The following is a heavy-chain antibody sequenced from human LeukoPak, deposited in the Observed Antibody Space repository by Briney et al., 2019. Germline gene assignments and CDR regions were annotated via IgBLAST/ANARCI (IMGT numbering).Heavy chain of an antibody. D-gene: IGHD6-6*01. Sequence: SETLSLTCSVSGASISNSDHYWTWVRQPPGKGLEWIGSIYYSGSTYYNPSLKSRVTISVDTSENQFSLKLTSVTAADTAVYYCARDREYSSSGLVWFDPWGHGILVTVSS. J-gene: IGHJ5*02. CDR2: IYYSGST. CDR3: ARDREYSSSGLVWFDP. V-gene: IGHV4-39*07. CDR1: GASISNSDHY.